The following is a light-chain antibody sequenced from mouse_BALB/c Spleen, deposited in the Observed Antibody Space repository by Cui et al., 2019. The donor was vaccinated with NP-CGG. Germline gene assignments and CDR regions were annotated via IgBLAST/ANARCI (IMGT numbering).Light chain of an antibody. J-gene: IGLJ1*01. CDR2: GTN. V-gene: IGLV1*01. CDR1: TGAVTTSNY. Sequence: AVTTQDSPPTTSPGETVTLTCRSSTGAVTTSNYANWVQEKPDHLFTGLIGGTNNRAPGVPARFSGSLIGDKAALTITGAQTEDEAIYFCALWYSNHWVFGGGTKLTVL. CDR3: ALWYSNHWV.